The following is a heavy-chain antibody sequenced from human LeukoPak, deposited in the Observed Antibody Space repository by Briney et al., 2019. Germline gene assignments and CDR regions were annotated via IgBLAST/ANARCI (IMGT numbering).Heavy chain of an antibody. D-gene: IGHD1-26*01. CDR1: GYTFTGYY. V-gene: IGHV1-2*02. CDR2: INPNSGGT. CDR3: ARGWELLLGDY. Sequence: ASVKVSCKASGYTFTGYYMHWVRQAPGQGLEWMGWINPNSGGTNYAQKFQGRVTMTRDTSTSTVYMELSSLRSEDTAVYYCARGWELLLGDYWGQGTLVTVSS. J-gene: IGHJ4*02.